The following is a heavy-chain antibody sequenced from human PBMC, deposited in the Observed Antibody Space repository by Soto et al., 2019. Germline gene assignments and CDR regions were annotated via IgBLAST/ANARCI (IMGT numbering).Heavy chain of an antibody. J-gene: IGHJ4*02. D-gene: IGHD2-15*01. CDR3: ATPHGGIRTREYYFDH. CDR2: FDPDDGET. Sequence: ASVKVSCKVSGYTLTELSMHWVRQAPGKGLEWMGGFDPDDGETIYAQKFQGRVTITEDTSTDTAYMELSSLRSEDTAVYYCATPHGGIRTREYYFDHWGQGTSVTVSS. V-gene: IGHV1-24*01. CDR1: GYTLTELS.